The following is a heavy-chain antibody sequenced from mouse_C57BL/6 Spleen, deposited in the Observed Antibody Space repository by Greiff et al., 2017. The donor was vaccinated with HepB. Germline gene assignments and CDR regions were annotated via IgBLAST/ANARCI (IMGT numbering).Heavy chain of an antibody. CDR3: ARRYYGSSGYFDV. V-gene: IGHV1-42*01. D-gene: IGHD1-1*01. CDR1: GYSFTGYY. CDR2: INPSTGGT. Sequence: EVKLQESGPELVKPGASVKISCKASGYSFTGYYMNWVKQSPEKSLEWIGEINPSTGGTTYNQKFKAKATLTVDKSSSTAYMQLKSLTSEDSAVYYCARRYYGSSGYFDVWGTGTTVTVSS. J-gene: IGHJ1*03.